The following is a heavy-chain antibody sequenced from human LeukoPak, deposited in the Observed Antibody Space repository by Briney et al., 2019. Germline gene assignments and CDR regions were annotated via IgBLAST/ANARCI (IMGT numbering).Heavy chain of an antibody. V-gene: IGHV4-4*07. CDR3: ARGGEVGGTGSRFDY. Sequence: SETLSLTSMVPGGSISRYYWSWIRQPAGKGLGWIGRVYTRGSTNYNPSLKSRVTISVQTSKRPFSLTLTYVHAALTPPYFFARGGEVGGTGSRFDYWGQGTLVTVPS. J-gene: IGHJ4*02. CDR1: GGSISRYY. CDR2: VYTRGST. D-gene: IGHD1-26*01.